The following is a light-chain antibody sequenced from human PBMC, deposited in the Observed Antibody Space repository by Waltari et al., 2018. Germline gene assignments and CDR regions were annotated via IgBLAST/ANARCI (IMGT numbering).Light chain of an antibody. Sequence: DIVLTQSPGTLSLSPGERATLSCRASQSVSSSYLAWYQQKPGQAPRLLIYGASSRATGIPDRFSGSGSGTDFSLTISRLEPEDFAVYYCQLYGSSPLTFGGGTKVEIK. J-gene: IGKJ4*01. CDR2: GAS. V-gene: IGKV3-20*01. CDR3: QLYGSSPLT. CDR1: QSVSSSY.